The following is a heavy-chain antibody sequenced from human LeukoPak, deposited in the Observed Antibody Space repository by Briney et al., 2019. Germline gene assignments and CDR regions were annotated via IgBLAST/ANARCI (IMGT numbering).Heavy chain of an antibody. CDR2: IFYSGST. V-gene: IGHV4-39*07. CDR3: AREPGGSSGYYVLGAFDI. D-gene: IGHD3-22*01. Sequence: SETLSLTCTVSGGSISSSSYYWGWIRQPPGKGLEWIGIIFYSGSTYYNPSLKSRVTISVDTSKNQFSLKLSSVTAADTAVYYCAREPGGSSGYYVLGAFDIWGQGTMVTVSS. CDR1: GGSISSSSYY. J-gene: IGHJ3*02.